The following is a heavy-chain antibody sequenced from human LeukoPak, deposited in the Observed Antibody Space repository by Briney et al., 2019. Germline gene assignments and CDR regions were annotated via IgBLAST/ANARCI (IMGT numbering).Heavy chain of an antibody. CDR3: AKDLIGSGSYPTIAAY. CDR1: GFTFSSYG. V-gene: IGHV3-30*02. Sequence: GGSLRLSCAASGFTFSSYGMHWVRQAPGKGLEWVAFIRYDGSNKYYADSVKGRFTISRDNSKNTLYLQMNSLRAEDTAVYYFAKDLIGSGSYPTIAAYWGQGTLVTVSS. CDR2: IRYDGSNK. J-gene: IGHJ4*02. D-gene: IGHD3-10*01.